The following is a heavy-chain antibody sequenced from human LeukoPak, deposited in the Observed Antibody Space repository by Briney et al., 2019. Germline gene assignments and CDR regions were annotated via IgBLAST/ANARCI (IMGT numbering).Heavy chain of an antibody. CDR1: GLTFTNFA. CDR3: AKTQGQGNFDY. V-gene: IGHV3-23*01. CDR2: ISGSGGGT. J-gene: IGHJ4*02. Sequence: GGSLRLSCAASGLTFTNFAMSCVRQAPGKGLEWVSTISGSGGGTYDADSVKGRFTISRDNSKNTLYLQMSSLRAEDTAVYYCAKTQGQGNFDYWGQGALVTVSS.